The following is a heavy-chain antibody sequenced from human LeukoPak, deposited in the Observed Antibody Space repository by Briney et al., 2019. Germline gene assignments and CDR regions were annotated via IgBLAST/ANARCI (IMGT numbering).Heavy chain of an antibody. CDR2: FDPEDGET. CDR3: ATPSGFWSGYSHFDC. V-gene: IGHV1-24*01. J-gene: IGHJ4*02. CDR1: GYTLTELS. Sequence: ASVKVSCKVSGYTLTELSMHWVRQAPGKGLEWMGGFDPEDGETIYAQKFQGRVTMTEDTSTDTAYMELSSLRSEDTAVYYCATPSGFWSGYSHFDCWGQGTLVTVSS. D-gene: IGHD3-3*01.